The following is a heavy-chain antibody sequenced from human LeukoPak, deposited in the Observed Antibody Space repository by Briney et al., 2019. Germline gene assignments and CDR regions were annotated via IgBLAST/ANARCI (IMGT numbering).Heavy chain of an antibody. CDR3: AREDSTTYFDY. J-gene: IGHJ4*02. CDR1: GYIFTAYY. D-gene: IGHD2/OR15-2a*01. CDR2: INPNNAYT. Sequence: EASVKASCKASGYIFTAYYIHWVRQAPGQGLEWMGWINPNNAYTDYAQEFQDRVTLTRDTSITTAYLELNRLRSDDTAVYYCAREDSTTYFDYWGQGTLVTVSS. V-gene: IGHV1-2*02.